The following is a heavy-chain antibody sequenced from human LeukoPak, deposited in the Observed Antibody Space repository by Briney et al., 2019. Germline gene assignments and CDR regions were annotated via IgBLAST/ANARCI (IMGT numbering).Heavy chain of an antibody. V-gene: IGHV1-46*01. Sequence: ASVKVSCKASGYTFTSYYMHWVRQAPGQGLEWMGIINPSGGSTSYAQKFQVRVTMTRDMSTSTAYMELRSLLSDDAAVYYCARNVRRFGELLPECDYWGQGTRVTVSS. J-gene: IGHJ4*02. CDR2: INPSGGST. D-gene: IGHD3-10*01. CDR1: GYTFTSYY. CDR3: ARNVRRFGELLPECDY.